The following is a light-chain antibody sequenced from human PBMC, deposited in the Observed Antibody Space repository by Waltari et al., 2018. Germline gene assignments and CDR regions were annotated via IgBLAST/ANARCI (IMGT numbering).Light chain of an antibody. CDR2: KDT. CDR1: ALPKQY. CDR3: QSTDNSGTYVV. V-gene: IGLV3-25*03. Sequence: SYELTQPPSVSVSPGQTARITCSGDALPKQYSFWYQQRSGQAPVVVIYKDTERPSGIPGRFSGSSSGTRVTLTISGVQAEDEADYYCQSTDNSGTYVVFGGVTKLTVL. J-gene: IGLJ2*01.